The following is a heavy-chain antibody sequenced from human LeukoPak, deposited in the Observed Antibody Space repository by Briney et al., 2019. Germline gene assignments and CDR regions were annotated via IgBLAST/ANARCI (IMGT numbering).Heavy chain of an antibody. V-gene: IGHV3-30*02. CDR1: GSTFSSYA. CDR3: ARGLKENFDY. CDR2: IRYDGSNK. J-gene: IGHJ4*02. Sequence: GGSLRLSCAASGSTFSSYAMHWVRQPPGKGLDWVAFIRYDGSNKYYADSVKGRFTISRDNAKNSLYLQMNSLRAEDTAVYYCARGLKENFDYWGQGTLVTVSS.